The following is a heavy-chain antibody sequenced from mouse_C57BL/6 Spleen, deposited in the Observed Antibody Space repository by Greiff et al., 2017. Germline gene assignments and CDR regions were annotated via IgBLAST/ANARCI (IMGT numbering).Heavy chain of an antibody. CDR3: SREGGLSYYFDY. Sequence: EVKLVESGGGLVKPGGSLKLSCAASGFTFSSYAMSWVRQTPEKRLEWVATISDGGSYTYYPDNVKGRFTISRDNAKNNLYLQMSHLKSEDTAMYYCSREGGLSYYFDYWGQGTTLTVSS. CDR1: GFTFSSYA. J-gene: IGHJ2*01. V-gene: IGHV5-4*01. CDR2: ISDGGSYT.